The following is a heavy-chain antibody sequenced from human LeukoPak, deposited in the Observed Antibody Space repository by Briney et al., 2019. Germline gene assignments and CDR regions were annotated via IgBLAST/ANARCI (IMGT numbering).Heavy chain of an antibody. CDR3: ASQTAMAWFDP. V-gene: IGHV4-39*01. CDR2: IYYSGTT. J-gene: IGHJ5*02. D-gene: IGHD5-18*01. Sequence: SETLSLTCTVSGDSISSSSYYWAWIRQPPGKGLEWIGSIYYSGTTYYTPSLKSRVTISVDTSQNQFSLKLSSVTAADTAVYYCASQTAMAWFDPWGQGTLVTVSS. CDR1: GDSISSSSYY.